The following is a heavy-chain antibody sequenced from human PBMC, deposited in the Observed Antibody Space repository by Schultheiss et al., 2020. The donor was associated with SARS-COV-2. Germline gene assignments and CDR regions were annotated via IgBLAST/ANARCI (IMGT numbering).Heavy chain of an antibody. J-gene: IGHJ4*02. Sequence: GGSLRLSCAASGFTFSNYAMSWVRQPPGKGPEWVSGTSATGGSTYYADSVKGRFTISRDNSKNTLYLQMNSLRAEDTAVYYCAKMSGLSLHLVVPAALHYWGQGALVTVSS. CDR3: AKMSGLSLHLVVPAALHY. CDR1: GFTFSNYA. D-gene: IGHD2-2*01. CDR2: TSATGGST. V-gene: IGHV3-23*01.